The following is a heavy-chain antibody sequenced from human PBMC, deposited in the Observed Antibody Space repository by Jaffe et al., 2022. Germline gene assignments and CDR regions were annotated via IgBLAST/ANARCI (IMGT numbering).Heavy chain of an antibody. D-gene: IGHD2-21*01. J-gene: IGHJ6*03. Sequence: EVQLVESGGGLVQPGGSLRLSCAASGFTFSSYEMNWVRQAPGKGLEWVSYISSSGSTIYYADSVKGRFTISRDNAKNSLYLQMNSLRAEDTAVYYCARDRDGYNFIHYYYYMDVWGKGTTVTVSS. CDR2: ISSSGSTI. CDR3: ARDRDGYNFIHYYYYMDV. V-gene: IGHV3-48*03. CDR1: GFTFSSYE.